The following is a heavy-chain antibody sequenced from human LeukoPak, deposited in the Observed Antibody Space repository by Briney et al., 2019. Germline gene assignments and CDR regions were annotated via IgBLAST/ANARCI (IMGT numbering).Heavy chain of an antibody. Sequence: SETLSLTCTVSGGSISSYYWSWIRQPAGKGLEWIGRIYTSGSTNYNPPLKSRVTMSVDTSKSQFSLKLSSVTAADTAVYYCARTDNSGYYHEDHDAFDIWGQGTMVTVSS. J-gene: IGHJ3*02. CDR3: ARTDNSGYYHEDHDAFDI. D-gene: IGHD3-22*01. CDR1: GGSISSYY. CDR2: IYTSGST. V-gene: IGHV4-4*07.